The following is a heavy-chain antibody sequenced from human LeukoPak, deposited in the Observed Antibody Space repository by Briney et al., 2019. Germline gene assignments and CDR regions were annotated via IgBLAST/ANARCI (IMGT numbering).Heavy chain of an antibody. Sequence: PSETLSLTCTVSGGSITSSGYYWTWIRQHPGKGLEWIGYIYNDGTTYFNPSLQSRVTISIDTSMNQFSLKLSSATAADTAVYFCARDDRGAVADNSFDIWGQGTMVTVSS. CDR3: ARDDRGAVADNSFDI. D-gene: IGHD4-23*01. V-gene: IGHV4-31*03. CDR2: IYNDGTT. CDR1: GGSITSSGYY. J-gene: IGHJ3*02.